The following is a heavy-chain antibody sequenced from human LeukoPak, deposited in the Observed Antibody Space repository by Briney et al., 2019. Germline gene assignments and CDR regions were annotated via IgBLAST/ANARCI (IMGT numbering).Heavy chain of an antibody. Sequence: SETLSLTCTVSGGSISSYYWSWVRQPPGKGLEWIGYIYYSGSTNYNPSLTSRVTISVDTSKNQFSLKLSSVTAADTAVYYCARGLTADYWGQGTLVTVSS. CDR1: GGSISSYY. CDR3: ARGLTADY. CDR2: IYYSGST. J-gene: IGHJ4*02. D-gene: IGHD1-14*01. V-gene: IGHV4-59*01.